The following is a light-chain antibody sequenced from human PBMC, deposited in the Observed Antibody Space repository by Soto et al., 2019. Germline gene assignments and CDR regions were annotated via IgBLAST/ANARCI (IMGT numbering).Light chain of an antibody. CDR3: QQYNDWLSIT. V-gene: IGKV3-15*01. J-gene: IGKJ5*01. Sequence: IVMTQSPTTLSVSPGERATLSCRASQSIRSNLAWYHQKPGQAPRLLIYGASTRATGIPGRFSGSGSGTEFTLTISSLQSEDFAVYYCQQYNDWLSITFGQGTRLEIK. CDR1: QSIRSN. CDR2: GAS.